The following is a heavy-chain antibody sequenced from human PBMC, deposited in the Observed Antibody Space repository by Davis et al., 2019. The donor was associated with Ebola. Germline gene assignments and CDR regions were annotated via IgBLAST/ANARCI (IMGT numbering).Heavy chain of an antibody. Sequence: ASVKVSCKASGYTFTSYYMHWVRQAPGQGLEWMGIINPSGGSTSYAQKFQGRVTMTRDTSTSTVYMELSSLRAEDTAVYYCARDLALFVTTYIFDYWGQGTLVTVSS. V-gene: IGHV1-46*01. D-gene: IGHD4-17*01. CDR1: GYTFTSYY. CDR2: INPSGGST. J-gene: IGHJ4*02. CDR3: ARDLALFVTTYIFDY.